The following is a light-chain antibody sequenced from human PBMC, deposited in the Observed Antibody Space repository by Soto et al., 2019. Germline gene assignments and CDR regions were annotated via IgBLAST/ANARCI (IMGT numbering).Light chain of an antibody. CDR1: QNIAAW. CDR2: GAS. Sequence: DIQMTQSPSSVSASVGDRVTITCRASQNIAAWLAWYQQKPGKAPTLLIYGASRLQSGVSSRFSGSGSGTDFTLTISSLQPEDFATYYCQQANNFPLTFGGGTKVEIK. J-gene: IGKJ4*01. CDR3: QQANNFPLT. V-gene: IGKV1-12*01.